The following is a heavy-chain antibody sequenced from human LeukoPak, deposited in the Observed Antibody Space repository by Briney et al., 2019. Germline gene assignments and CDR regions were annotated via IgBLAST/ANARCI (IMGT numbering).Heavy chain of an antibody. CDR1: GGSICGYS. Sequence: SETPSLTCSISGGSICGYSWSWMRHTPRKGLGWIAYIQYSGSTNYNPSLKGRVTISVDTSKTQCSLKLSSGTAAATAVYYWARRAKGSGSYDYWGQGTLVTVSS. V-gene: IGHV4-59*01. D-gene: IGHD1-26*01. J-gene: IGHJ4*02. CDR2: IQYSGST. CDR3: ARRAKGSGSYDY.